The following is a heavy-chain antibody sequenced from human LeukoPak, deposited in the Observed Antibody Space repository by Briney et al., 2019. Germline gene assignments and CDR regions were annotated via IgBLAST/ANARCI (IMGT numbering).Heavy chain of an antibody. Sequence: GGSLRLSCAASGFTFSTYAMSWVRQAPGKGLEWLSALIDSGTSTFYSDSVKGRFTISRDNSRNTLYLQMDSLRAEDTAVYYCAKQVAAPGPIDYWGQGTLVTVSS. D-gene: IGHD5-12*01. V-gene: IGHV3-23*01. CDR2: LIDSGTST. CDR3: AKQVAAPGPIDY. CDR1: GFTFSTYA. J-gene: IGHJ4*02.